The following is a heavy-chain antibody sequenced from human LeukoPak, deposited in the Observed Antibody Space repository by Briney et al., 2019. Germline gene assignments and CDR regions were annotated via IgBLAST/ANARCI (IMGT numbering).Heavy chain of an antibody. D-gene: IGHD2-15*01. J-gene: IGHJ5*02. CDR3: AKGCLCYSGLSSWFDP. CDR2: MSGSGDP. CDR1: GHSFSNYA. Sequence: GGSLRLSCAASGHSFSNYAWGWLRQAPGKGLEWVSGMSGSGDPYYADPVRGRFTITKDISKDTLHLQMDSLRADDTAVYYFAKGCLCYSGLSSWFDPWGQGTLVIVSS. V-gene: IGHV3-23*01.